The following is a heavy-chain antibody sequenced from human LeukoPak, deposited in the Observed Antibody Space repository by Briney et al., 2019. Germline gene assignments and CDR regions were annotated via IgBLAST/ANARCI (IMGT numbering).Heavy chain of an antibody. CDR2: IYTSGST. CDR3: ARSGLTVFWGGYPSNYMDV. D-gene: IGHD3-3*01. J-gene: IGHJ6*03. Sequence: SETLSLTCTVSGGSISSYYWSWIRQPPGKGLEWIGYIYTSGSTNYNPSLKSRVTISVDTSKNQFSLKLSSVTAADTAVYYCARSGLTVFWGGYPSNYMDVWGKGTTVTVSS. CDR1: GGSISSYY. V-gene: IGHV4-4*09.